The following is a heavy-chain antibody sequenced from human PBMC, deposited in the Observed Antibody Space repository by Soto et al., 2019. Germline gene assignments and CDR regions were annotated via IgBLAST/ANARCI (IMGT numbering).Heavy chain of an antibody. Sequence: QVQLQESGPGLVKPSETLSLTCTVSGGSISSYYWSWIRQPPGKGLEWIGYIYYSGSTNYNPSLKGRVTIPVDTSKNQFSLKLSSVTAADTAVYYCARGGGVRGPFDYWGQGTLVTVSS. CDR3: ARGGGVRGPFDY. D-gene: IGHD3-10*01. V-gene: IGHV4-59*01. CDR1: GGSISSYY. CDR2: IYYSGST. J-gene: IGHJ4*02.